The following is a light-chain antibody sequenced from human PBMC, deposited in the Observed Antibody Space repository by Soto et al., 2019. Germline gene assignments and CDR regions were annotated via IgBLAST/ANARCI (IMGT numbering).Light chain of an antibody. J-gene: IGKJ1*01. CDR2: GSS. Sequence: DIQLTQSPSFLSASVGDSVTITCRASQGVSDWVAWYQQKPGEAPKLLIYGSSSLLSGVPSRFSGTRSGTDFTLTISSLQPEDFATYYCQQANSYPWTFGQGTKVDIK. V-gene: IGKV1-12*01. CDR1: QGVSDW. CDR3: QQANSYPWT.